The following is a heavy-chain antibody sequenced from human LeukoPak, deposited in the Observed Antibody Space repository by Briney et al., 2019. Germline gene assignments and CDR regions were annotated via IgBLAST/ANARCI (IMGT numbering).Heavy chain of an antibody. CDR2: ISSSSSYI. J-gene: IGHJ4*02. CDR3: ASSSYDYVWGSPNDY. Sequence: PGGSLRLSCAASGFTFSSYSMNWVRQAPGKGLEWVSSISSSSSYIYYADSVKGRFTISRDNAKNSLYLQMNSLRAEDTAVYYCASSSYDYVWGSPNDYWGQGTLVTVSS. D-gene: IGHD3-16*01. CDR1: GFTFSSYS. V-gene: IGHV3-21*01.